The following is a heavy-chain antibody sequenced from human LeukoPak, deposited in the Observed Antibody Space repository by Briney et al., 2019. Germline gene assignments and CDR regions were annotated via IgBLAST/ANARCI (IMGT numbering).Heavy chain of an antibody. V-gene: IGHV3-23*01. CDR3: AKVRPAVVMLREFDD. J-gene: IGHJ4*02. Sequence: GWSLRLSRAASGFTFSSYAMSWVRQAPARGLEWVSGISGSGGSKYYVDSVKGRLTISRDNSKNTLYLQMNSLRAEDTAVYYCAKVRPAVVMLREFDDWGQGTLVTVS. CDR1: GFTFSSYA. D-gene: IGHD2-2*01. CDR2: ISGSGGSK.